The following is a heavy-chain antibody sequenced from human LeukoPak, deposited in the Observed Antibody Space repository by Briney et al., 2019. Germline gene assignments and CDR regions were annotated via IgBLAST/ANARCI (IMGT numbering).Heavy chain of an antibody. CDR1: GGSFSGYY. CDR3: ARAPATVVTPGAFDI. J-gene: IGHJ3*02. Sequence: SETLSLTCAVYGGSFSGYYWSWIRQPPGKGLEWIGSIYYSGSTYYNPSLKSRVTISVDTSKNQFSLKLSSVTAADTAVYYCARAPATVVTPGAFDIWGQGTMVTVS. CDR2: IYYSGST. D-gene: IGHD4-23*01. V-gene: IGHV4-34*01.